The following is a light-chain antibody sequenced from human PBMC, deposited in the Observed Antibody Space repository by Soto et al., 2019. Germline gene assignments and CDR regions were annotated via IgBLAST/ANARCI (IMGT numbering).Light chain of an antibody. V-gene: IGKV3-11*01. J-gene: IGKJ3*01. CDR1: QSVSSY. Sequence: EIVLTQSPATLSLSPGERATLSCRASQSVSSYLAWYQQKPGQAPRLLIYDASNRATGIPARFSGSGSGTDFTLTICSLEPEDFALYYCQQRSNWRFTFGPGTKVDIK. CDR3: QQRSNWRFT. CDR2: DAS.